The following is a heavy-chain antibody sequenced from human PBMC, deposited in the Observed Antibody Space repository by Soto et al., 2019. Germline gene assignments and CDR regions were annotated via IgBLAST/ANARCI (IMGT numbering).Heavy chain of an antibody. Sequence: QVQLVQSGAEVKKPGASVKVSCKASGYTFTSYGIGWVRQAPGQGLEWMGWISAYNGNTNYAQKLXGXAXMXXDTSTSTAYMELRSLRSDDTAVYYCARDNGYESDYWGQGTLVTVSS. D-gene: IGHD5-12*01. CDR1: GYTFTSYG. V-gene: IGHV1-18*01. CDR3: ARDNGYESDY. J-gene: IGHJ4*02. CDR2: ISAYNGNT.